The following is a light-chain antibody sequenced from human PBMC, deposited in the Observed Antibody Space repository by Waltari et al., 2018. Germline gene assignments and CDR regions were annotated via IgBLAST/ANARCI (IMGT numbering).Light chain of an antibody. J-gene: IGLJ2*01. V-gene: IGLV6-57*01. Sequence: NFMLTQPHSVSESPGKTVTISCTRSSGGIASNYVQWYQQRPGSSPTTVIFEDYRRPSGVPDRFSGSIDSSSNSASLSISGLQTDDEADYYCQSFDSDFVVFGGGTKLTVL. CDR3: QSFDSDFVV. CDR1: SGGIASNY. CDR2: EDY.